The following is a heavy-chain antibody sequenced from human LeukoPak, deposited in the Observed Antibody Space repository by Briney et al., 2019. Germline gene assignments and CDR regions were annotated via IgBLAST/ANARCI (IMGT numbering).Heavy chain of an antibody. J-gene: IGHJ6*02. D-gene: IGHD6-19*01. CDR1: GYTFTGYY. V-gene: IGHV1-46*01. Sequence: GASVTVSCKASGYTFTGYYMHWVRQAPGQGLEWMGIINPSGGSTSYAQKFQGRVTMTRDTSTSTVYMELSSLRSEDTAVYYCARDHGIAVAGTNCYYGMDVWGQGTTVTVSS. CDR3: ARDHGIAVAGTNCYYGMDV. CDR2: INPSGGST.